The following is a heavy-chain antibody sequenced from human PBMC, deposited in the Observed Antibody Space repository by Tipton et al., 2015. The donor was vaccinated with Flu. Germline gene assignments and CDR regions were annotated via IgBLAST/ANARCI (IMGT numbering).Heavy chain of an antibody. Sequence: TLSLTCTVSGGSISSYYWSWIRPPPGKGLEWIGYIYYSGSTNYNPSLKSRVTISVDTSKNQFSLKLSSVTAADTAVYYCARYGTYDGSRYFQHWGQGTLVTVSS. CDR1: GGSISSYY. J-gene: IGHJ1*01. D-gene: IGHD1-26*01. V-gene: IGHV4-59*01. CDR3: ARYGTYDGSRYFQH. CDR2: IYYSGST.